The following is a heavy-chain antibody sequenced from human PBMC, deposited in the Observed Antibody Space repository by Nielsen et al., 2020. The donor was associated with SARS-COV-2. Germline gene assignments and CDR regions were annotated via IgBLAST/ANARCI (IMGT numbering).Heavy chain of an antibody. V-gene: IGHV1-2*06. D-gene: IGHD3-3*01. Sequence: ASVKVSCKASGYTFTGYYMHWVRQAPGQGLEWMGRINPNSGGTNYAQKFQGRVTMTRDTSISTAYMELSRLRSDDTAVYYCARTGRDITIFGVVIRLGYWGQGTLVTVSS. CDR1: GYTFTGYY. J-gene: IGHJ4*02. CDR2: INPNSGGT. CDR3: ARTGRDITIFGVVIRLGY.